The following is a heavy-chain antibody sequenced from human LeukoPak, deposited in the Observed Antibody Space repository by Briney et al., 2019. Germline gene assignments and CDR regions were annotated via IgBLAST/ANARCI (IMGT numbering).Heavy chain of an antibody. V-gene: IGHV1-69*04. CDR3: ARDQGLTAPPPYGLDV. D-gene: IGHD4/OR15-4a*01. CDR1: GGTFSSSA. J-gene: IGHJ6*02. Sequence: SVKVSCKTSGGTFSSSAITWVRQAPGQGLEWMGRIIPVLNITSYAQKFQGRVTITADTSTSTVYMELSSLRSEETAVYYCARDQGLTAPPPYGLDVWGQGTAVIVSS. CDR2: IIPVLNIT.